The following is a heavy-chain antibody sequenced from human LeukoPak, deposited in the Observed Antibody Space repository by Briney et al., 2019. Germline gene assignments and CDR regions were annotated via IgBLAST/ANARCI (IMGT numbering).Heavy chain of an antibody. CDR1: GGSISSGSYY. CDR3: ARSLPLAGYYYGSGSYYAD. J-gene: IGHJ4*02. Sequence: SQTLSLTCTVSGGSISSGSYYWSWIRQPAGKGLEWIGRIYTSGSTNYNPSLKSRVTISVDTSKNQFSLKLSSVTAADTAVYYCARSLPLAGYYYGSGSYYADWGQGTLVTVSS. D-gene: IGHD3-10*01. V-gene: IGHV4-61*02. CDR2: IYTSGST.